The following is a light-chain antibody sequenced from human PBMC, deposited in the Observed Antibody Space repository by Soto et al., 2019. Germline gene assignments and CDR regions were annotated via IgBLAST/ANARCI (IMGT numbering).Light chain of an antibody. CDR2: GAS. V-gene: IGKV3-20*01. CDR1: QSVSSNS. J-gene: IGKJ5*01. Sequence: EIVLTQSPGTLSLSPGERATLSCRASQSVSSNSLAWYHQKPGQPPRLLMYGASSRATGIPDRFSGSGSGTDFTLTISRLEPEDFAMYYCQQYGSSHITFGQGTRLEIE. CDR3: QQYGSSHIT.